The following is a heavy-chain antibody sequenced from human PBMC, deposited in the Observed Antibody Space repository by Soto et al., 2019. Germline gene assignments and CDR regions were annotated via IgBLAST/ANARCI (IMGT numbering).Heavy chain of an antibody. V-gene: IGHV3-30*18. Sequence: QVQLVESGGGVVQPGRSLRLSCAASGFTFSSYGMHWVRQAPGKGLEWVAVISYDGSNKYYADSVKGRFTISRDNSKNTLYLQMNSLRAEDTAVYYCAKQHYDSSALEIWGQGTMVTVSS. CDR1: GFTFSSYG. CDR2: ISYDGSNK. D-gene: IGHD3-22*01. J-gene: IGHJ3*02. CDR3: AKQHYDSSALEI.